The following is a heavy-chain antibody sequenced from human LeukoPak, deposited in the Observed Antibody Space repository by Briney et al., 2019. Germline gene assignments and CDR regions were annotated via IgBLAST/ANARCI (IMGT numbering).Heavy chain of an antibody. Sequence: GGSLRLSCAASGFTFSSYWMSWVRQAPGKGLEWVANIKQDGSEKYYVDSVKGRFTISRDNAKNSLYLQMNSPRAEDTAVYYCAREYCSSTSCQIDYWGQGTLVTVSS. CDR2: IKQDGSEK. CDR3: AREYCSSTSCQIDY. J-gene: IGHJ4*02. CDR1: GFTFSSYW. D-gene: IGHD2-2*01. V-gene: IGHV3-7*01.